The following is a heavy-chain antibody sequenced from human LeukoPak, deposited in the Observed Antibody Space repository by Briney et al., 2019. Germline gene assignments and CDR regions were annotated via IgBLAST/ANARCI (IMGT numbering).Heavy chain of an antibody. V-gene: IGHV5-51*01. CDR1: GYSFTSHW. D-gene: IGHD1-26*01. J-gene: IGHJ5*02. Sequence: GESLKISCKGSGYSFTSHWIGWVRQMPGKGLEWMGIIYPGDSETRYSPSFQGQVTISADKSISTTYLQWSSLKASDTAMYYCASPVEDLLSSWGQGTLVTVSS. CDR2: IYPGDSET. CDR3: ASPVEDLLSS.